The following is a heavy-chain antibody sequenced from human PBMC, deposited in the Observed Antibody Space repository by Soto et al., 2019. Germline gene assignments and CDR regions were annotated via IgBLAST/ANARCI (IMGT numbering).Heavy chain of an antibody. CDR3: AKDQGEMATGWDY. CDR2: IGGSGGDT. D-gene: IGHD5-12*01. Sequence: PGGSLRLSCAATGFTFSSYAMSWVRQAPGKGLEWVSGIGGSGGDTYYADSVKGRFTISRDNSKNTLYLQMNSLRAEDTAVYYCAKDQGEMATGWDYWGQGTLVTVSS. J-gene: IGHJ4*02. V-gene: IGHV3-23*01. CDR1: GFTFSSYA.